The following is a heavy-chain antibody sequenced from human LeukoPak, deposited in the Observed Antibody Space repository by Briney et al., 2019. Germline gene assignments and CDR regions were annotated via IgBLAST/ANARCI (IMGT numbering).Heavy chain of an antibody. D-gene: IGHD1-26*01. V-gene: IGHV1-69*15. CDR3: ARKLRLGGNWFDP. J-gene: IGHJ5*02. Sequence: ASVKVSCKTSGGAFTSYAITWVRQAPGQGLEWMGKIIPISGTTNYAQKFQGRVTFTADESTSAAYMELSSLRSEDTALYYCARKLRLGGNWFDPWGQGTLVTVSS. CDR2: IIPISGTT. CDR1: GGAFTSYA.